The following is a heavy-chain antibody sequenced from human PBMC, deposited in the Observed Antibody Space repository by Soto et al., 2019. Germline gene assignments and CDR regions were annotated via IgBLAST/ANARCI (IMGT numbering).Heavy chain of an antibody. D-gene: IGHD3-10*01. CDR2: IYYSGST. CDR1: GGSISSSSYY. Sequence: PSETLSLTCTVSGGSISSSSYYWGWIRQPPGKGLEWIGSIYYSGSTYYNPSLKSRVTISVDTSKNQFSLKLSSVTAADTAVYYCGGAERTMVRGVHPGGSRHNYYMDVWGKGTTVTVSS. J-gene: IGHJ6*03. V-gene: IGHV4-39*01. CDR3: GGAERTMVRGVHPGGSRHNYYMDV.